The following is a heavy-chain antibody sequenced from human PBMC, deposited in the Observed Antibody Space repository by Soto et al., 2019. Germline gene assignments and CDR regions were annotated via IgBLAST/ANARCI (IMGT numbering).Heavy chain of an antibody. CDR2: INPNTGVT. Sequence: QVQLIQSGAEVKKPGASMKVSCKASAFTVYYLHWVRQAPGQGLEWMGRINPNTGVTDYAQRFQGRVTMTSDTSITTAFMDLSNVDFHDTVVYYCALERQLNSPSDGFDIWGQGTMVTVSS. CDR1: AFTVYY. V-gene: IGHV1-2*05. J-gene: IGHJ3*02. D-gene: IGHD6-13*01. CDR3: ALERQLNSPSDGFDI.